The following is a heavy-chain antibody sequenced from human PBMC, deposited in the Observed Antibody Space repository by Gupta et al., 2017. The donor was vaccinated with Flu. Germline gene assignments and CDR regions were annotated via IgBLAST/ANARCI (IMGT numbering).Heavy chain of an antibody. Sequence: SHAWMIWGGQAPGQGREWVGSIKSKADGGTTNYAAPLKGRFTMSRDTSKNTLYMQMSRLKTEDTAVYYCTTDARNTCALDPWGQGTLVTVS. D-gene: IGHD1-1*01. J-gene: IGHJ5*02. CDR3: TTDARNTCALDP. CDR1: SHAW. V-gene: IGHV3-15*01. CDR2: IKSKADGGTT.